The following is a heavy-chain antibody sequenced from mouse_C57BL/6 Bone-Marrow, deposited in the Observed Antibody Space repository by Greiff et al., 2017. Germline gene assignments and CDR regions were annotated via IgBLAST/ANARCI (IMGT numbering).Heavy chain of an antibody. V-gene: IGHV5-9-1*02. CDR1: GFTFSSYA. D-gene: IGHD1-1*02. CDR2: ISSGGDYI. CDR3: TRSVGFLWYFDY. J-gene: IGHJ2*01. Sequence: EVQRVESGAGLVKPGGSLKLSCAASGFTFSSYAMSWVRQTPEKRLEWVAYISSGGDYIYYADTVKGRFTISRDNARTTLYLQMSSLKSEDTAMYYCTRSVGFLWYFDYWGQGTTLTVSS.